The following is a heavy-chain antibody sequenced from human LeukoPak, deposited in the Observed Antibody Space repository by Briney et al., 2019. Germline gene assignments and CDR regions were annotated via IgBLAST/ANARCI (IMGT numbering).Heavy chain of an antibody. CDR3: ARHPPGIAVAGLDY. CDR1: GYSISSGYY. J-gene: IGHJ4*02. V-gene: IGHV4-38-2*02. Sequence: TSETLSLTCTVSGYSISSGYYWGWIRQPPGKGLEWIGEINHSGSTNYNPSLKSRVTISVDTSKNQFSLKLSSVTAADTAVYYCARHPPGIAVAGLDYWGQGTLVTVSS. D-gene: IGHD6-19*01. CDR2: INHSGST.